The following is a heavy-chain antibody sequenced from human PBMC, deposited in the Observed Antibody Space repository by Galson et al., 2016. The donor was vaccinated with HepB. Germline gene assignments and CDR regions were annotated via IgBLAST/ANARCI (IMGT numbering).Heavy chain of an antibody. Sequence: SLRLSCAASGFTFSSYAMYWVRQAPGKGLEWVAVISYAGSNKYYADSVKGRFTISRDNSKNTLFLQMNSLRAEDTAVYYCAKGQQLAYCDYWGQGTLVTVSS. CDR3: AKGQQLAYCDY. D-gene: IGHD6-13*01. CDR2: ISYAGSNK. J-gene: IGHJ4*02. CDR1: GFTFSSYA. V-gene: IGHV3-30*18.